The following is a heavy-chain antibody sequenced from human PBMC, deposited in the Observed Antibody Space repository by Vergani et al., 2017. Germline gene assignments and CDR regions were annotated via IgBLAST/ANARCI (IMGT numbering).Heavy chain of an antibody. CDR1: GYSLSSGYY. Sequence: QVQLQESGPGLVKPSETLSLTCAVSGYSLSSGYYWGWIRQPPGKGLEWIGSIYHSGSTYYNPSLKSRVTISVDTSKNQFSLKLSSVTAADTAVYYCASHTYYYDSSGYYYYYYMDVWGKGTTVTVSS. D-gene: IGHD3-22*01. CDR3: ASHTYYYDSSGYYYYYYMDV. J-gene: IGHJ6*03. V-gene: IGHV4-38-2*01. CDR2: IYHSGST.